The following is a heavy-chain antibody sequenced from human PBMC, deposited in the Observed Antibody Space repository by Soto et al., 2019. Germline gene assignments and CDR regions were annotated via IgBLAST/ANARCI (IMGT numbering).Heavy chain of an antibody. CDR3: ARGLGLYYFDY. J-gene: IGHJ4*02. D-gene: IGHD1-26*01. Sequence: ASVKVSCKASGYSFTSYGISWVRQAPGQRLEWMGWINAGNGNTKYSQKFQGRITITRDTSASTAYMELSSLRSEDTAVYYCARGLGLYYFDYWGQGTLVTVSS. CDR2: INAGNGNT. CDR1: GYSFTSYG. V-gene: IGHV1-3*01.